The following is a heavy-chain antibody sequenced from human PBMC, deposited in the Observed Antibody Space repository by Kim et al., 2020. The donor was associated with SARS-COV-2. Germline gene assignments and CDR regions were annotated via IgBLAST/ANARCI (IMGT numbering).Heavy chain of an antibody. CDR3: ARVGPGLGYEQLVWDYYYYGMDV. Sequence: ASVKVSCKASGYTFTSYGISWVRQAPGQGLEWMGWISAYNGNTNYAQKLQGRVTMTTDTSTSTAYMELRSLRSDDTAVYYCARVGPGLGYEQLVWDYYYYGMDVWGQGTTVTVSS. CDR2: ISAYNGNT. J-gene: IGHJ6*02. CDR1: GYTFTSYG. V-gene: IGHV1-18*01. D-gene: IGHD6-13*01.